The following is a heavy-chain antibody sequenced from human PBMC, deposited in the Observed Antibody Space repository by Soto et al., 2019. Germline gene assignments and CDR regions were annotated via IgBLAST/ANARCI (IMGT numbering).Heavy chain of an antibody. CDR2: IMYDGSNK. J-gene: IGHJ4*02. Sequence: PGGSLRLSCEASGFTFINYGMHWVRQAPGKGLEWVAVIMYDGSNKYYAASVKGRFTISRDNSKNTLYLQLNSLRPEDTAVYYCAKDVPGYIFATLDYWGLGTLVTVSS. D-gene: IGHD2-15*01. CDR1: GFTFINYG. V-gene: IGHV3-30*02. CDR3: AKDVPGYIFATLDY.